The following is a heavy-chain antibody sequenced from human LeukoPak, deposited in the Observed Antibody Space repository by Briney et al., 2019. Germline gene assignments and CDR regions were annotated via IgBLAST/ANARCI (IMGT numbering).Heavy chain of an antibody. J-gene: IGHJ6*04. CDR3: ARDSRPSYGMDV. D-gene: IGHD3-16*01. Sequence: GASVKVSFTASGYTFINHDISWVRQAPGQGLEWMGWISGYNGNTNYVQKFQGRVTMTTDTSTTTAYMELRSLRSDDTAVYYCARDSRPSYGMDVWGKGTTVTVSS. CDR2: ISGYNGNT. CDR1: GYTFINHD. V-gene: IGHV1-18*01.